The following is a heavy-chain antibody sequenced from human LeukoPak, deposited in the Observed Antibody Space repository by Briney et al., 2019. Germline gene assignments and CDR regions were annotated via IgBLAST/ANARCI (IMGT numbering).Heavy chain of an antibody. CDR2: INPSGGST. D-gene: IGHD3-22*01. J-gene: IGHJ4*02. CDR3: ARAYLPHSRSYRGFDY. Sequence: ASVTVTCQASRYTFTSYYMQWVRQAPGQGLEWMGIINPSGGSTSYAQKFQGRVTMTRDTSTSTVYMELSSLRSEDTAVYYCARAYLPHSRSYRGFDYWGQGTLVTVSS. V-gene: IGHV1-46*01. CDR1: RYTFTSYY.